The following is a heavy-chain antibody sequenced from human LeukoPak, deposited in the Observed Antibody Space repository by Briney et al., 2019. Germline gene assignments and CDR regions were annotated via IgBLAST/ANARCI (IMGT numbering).Heavy chain of an antibody. Sequence: PSETLSLTCAVYGGSFSGYYWSWIRQPPGKGLEWIGEINHSGSTNYNPSLKSRVTISVDTSKNQFSLKLSSVTAADTAVYYCAAGYSSGWLYYYYGMDVWGQGTTVTVSS. CDR1: GGSFSGYY. CDR3: AAGYSSGWLYYYYGMDV. J-gene: IGHJ6*02. V-gene: IGHV4-34*01. CDR2: INHSGST. D-gene: IGHD6-19*01.